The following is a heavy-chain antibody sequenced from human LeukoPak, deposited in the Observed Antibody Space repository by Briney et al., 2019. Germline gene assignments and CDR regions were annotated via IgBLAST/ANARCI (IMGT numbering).Heavy chain of an antibody. CDR1: GYTLTSYY. D-gene: IGHD4-17*01. CDR2: INPTGGST. Sequence: ASVKVSCKASGYTLTSYYMHWVRQAPGQGLEWTGLINPTGGSTGYAQKFQGRVTMTRDTSTSTVYMELSSLRSEDTAVYYCARDAMSSVTTSPYYFDYWGQGTLVTVSS. J-gene: IGHJ4*02. V-gene: IGHV1-46*01. CDR3: ARDAMSSVTTSPYYFDY.